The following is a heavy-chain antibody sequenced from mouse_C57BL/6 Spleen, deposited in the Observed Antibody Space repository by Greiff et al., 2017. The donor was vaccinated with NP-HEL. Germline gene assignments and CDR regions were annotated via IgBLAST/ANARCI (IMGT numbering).Heavy chain of an antibody. CDR2: IRLRSDNYAT. CDR3: TAPNWDIRYFDV. Sequence: EVKVVESGGGLVQPGGSMKLSCVASGFTFSNYWMNWVRRSPEKGLEWVAQIRLRSDNYATHYAESVKGRFTISRDDSKMRVYLQMNNLRAEDTGIYYCTAPNWDIRYFDVWGTGTTVTVSS. D-gene: IGHD4-1*01. J-gene: IGHJ1*03. CDR1: GFTFSNYW. V-gene: IGHV6-3*01.